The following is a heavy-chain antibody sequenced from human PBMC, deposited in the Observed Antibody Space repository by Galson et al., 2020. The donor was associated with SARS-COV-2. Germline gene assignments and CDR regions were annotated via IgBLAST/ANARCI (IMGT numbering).Heavy chain of an antibody. CDR3: ARETSAKDPILKLWLRLEGPLDY. J-gene: IGHJ4*02. CDR1: GFTFSSYA. D-gene: IGHD5-18*01. Sequence: GGSLRLSCAASGFTFSSYAMHWVRQAPGKGLEWVAVISYDGSNKYYADSVKGRFTISRDNSKNTLYLQMNSLRAEDTAVYYCARETSAKDPILKLWLRLEGPLDYWGQGTLVTVSS. V-gene: IGHV3-30*04. CDR2: ISYDGSNK.